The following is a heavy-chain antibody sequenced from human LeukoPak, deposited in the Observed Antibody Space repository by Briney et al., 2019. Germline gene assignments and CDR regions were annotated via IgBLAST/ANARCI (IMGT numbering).Heavy chain of an antibody. CDR2: MYHGGRT. Sequence: SETLSLTCDVSGGSTSSSNWWIWVRQSPGKGLEWIGEMYHGGRTSYHPSLKSRVTISVDKSKNQFSLKLTSATAADTAVYYCACSWSNDAFDIWGQGTMVTVSS. D-gene: IGHD2-15*01. J-gene: IGHJ3*02. CDR1: GGSTSSSNW. CDR3: ACSWSNDAFDI. V-gene: IGHV4-4*02.